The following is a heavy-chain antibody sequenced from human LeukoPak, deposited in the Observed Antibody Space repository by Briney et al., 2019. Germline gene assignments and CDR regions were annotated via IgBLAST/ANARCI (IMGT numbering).Heavy chain of an antibody. CDR1: GFTFSSYG. Sequence: GGSLRLSCAASGFTFSSYGMHWVRQAPGKGLEWVAVISYDGSNKYYADSVKAKNTLYLQMNSLRAEDTAVYYCAKDLREYSRSFDYWGQGTLVTVSS. J-gene: IGHJ4*02. CDR2: ISYDGSNK. D-gene: IGHD6-6*01. CDR3: AKDLREYSRSFDY. V-gene: IGHV3-30*18.